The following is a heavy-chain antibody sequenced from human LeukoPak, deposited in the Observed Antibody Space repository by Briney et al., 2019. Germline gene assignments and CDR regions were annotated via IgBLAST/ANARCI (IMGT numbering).Heavy chain of an antibody. CDR3: ARDRVLEGIAVAGQFDY. V-gene: IGHV1-69*04. J-gene: IGHJ4*02. Sequence: GASVKVSCKASGGTFSSYAISWVRQAPGQGLEWMGRIIPIFGIANYAQKFQGRVTITADKSTSTAYMELSSLRSEDTAVYYCARDRVLEGIAVAGQFDYWGQGTLVTVSS. D-gene: IGHD6-19*01. CDR1: GGTFSSYA. CDR2: IIPIFGIA.